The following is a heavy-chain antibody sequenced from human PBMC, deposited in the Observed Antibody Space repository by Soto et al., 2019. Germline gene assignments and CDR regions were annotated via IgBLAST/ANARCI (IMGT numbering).Heavy chain of an antibody. V-gene: IGHV4-4*02. CDR3: ATLPPRIELTVLPIPT. Sequence: QVQLRQSGPGLVKPSGTLSLTCAVSGGSISSTNWWSWVRQAPGKWLEGIGEMYQSGSTNYTPSLRGTVTISVDKSNNQFSLKIRSVTAADTAIYYCATLPPRIELTVLPIPTWGQGTLVTVSS. J-gene: IGHJ4*02. D-gene: IGHD2-2*02. CDR2: MYQSGST. CDR1: GGSISSTNW.